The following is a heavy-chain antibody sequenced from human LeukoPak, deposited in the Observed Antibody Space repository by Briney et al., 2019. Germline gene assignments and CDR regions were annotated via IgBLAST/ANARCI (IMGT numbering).Heavy chain of an antibody. Sequence: ASVKLSCKASGYTFTSYGISWVRQAPGQGLEWMGWISAYNGNTNYAQKLQGRVTMTTDTSTSTAYMELRSLRSDDTAVYYCARVRLEPNYYYYGMDVWGKGTTVTVSS. CDR2: ISAYNGNT. D-gene: IGHD1-1*01. J-gene: IGHJ6*04. V-gene: IGHV1-18*04. CDR1: GYTFTSYG. CDR3: ARVRLEPNYYYYGMDV.